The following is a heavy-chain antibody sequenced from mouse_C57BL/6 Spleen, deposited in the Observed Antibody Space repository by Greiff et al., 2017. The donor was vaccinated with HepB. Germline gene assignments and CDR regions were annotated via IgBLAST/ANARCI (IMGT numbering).Heavy chain of an antibody. Sequence: EVQGVESGGGLVQPGGSLKLSCAASGFTFSDYYMYWVRQTPEKRLEWVAYISNGGGSTYYPDTVKGRFTISRDNAKNTLYLQMSRLKSDDTAMYYCARSPGGAYWGQGTLVTVSA. CDR1: GFTFSDYY. CDR3: ARSPGGAY. CDR2: ISNGGGST. V-gene: IGHV5-12*01. J-gene: IGHJ3*01.